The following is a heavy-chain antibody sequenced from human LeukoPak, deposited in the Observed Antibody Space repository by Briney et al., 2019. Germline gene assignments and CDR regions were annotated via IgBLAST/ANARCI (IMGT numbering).Heavy chain of an antibody. D-gene: IGHD6-6*01. J-gene: IGHJ3*02. CDR1: GFTFSSYG. CDR2: IRYDGSNK. CDR3: ARAGEYSSSLGDAFDI. Sequence: GGSLRLSCAASGFTFSSYGMHWVRQAPGKGLEWVAFIRYDGSNKYYADSVKGRFTISRDNAKNSLYLQMNSLRAEDTAVYYCARAGEYSSSLGDAFDIWGQGTMVTVSS. V-gene: IGHV3-30*02.